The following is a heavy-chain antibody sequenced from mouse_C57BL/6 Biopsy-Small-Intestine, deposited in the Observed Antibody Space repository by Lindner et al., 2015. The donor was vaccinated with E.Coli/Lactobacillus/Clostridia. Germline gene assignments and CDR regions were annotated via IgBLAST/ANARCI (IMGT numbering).Heavy chain of an antibody. J-gene: IGHJ2*01. Sequence: SVKVSCKASGYTFTSYGFSWVRQAPGQGLEWMGWISGYNGNTNYAQKLQGRVTMTTDTSTSTAYMELRSLRSDDTAVYYCARGHYNWNLYYFDYWGQGTLVTVSS. CDR1: GYTFTSYG. CDR2: ISGYNGNT. CDR3: ARGHYNWNLYYFDY. D-gene: IGHD1-3*01. V-gene: IGHV1-55*01.